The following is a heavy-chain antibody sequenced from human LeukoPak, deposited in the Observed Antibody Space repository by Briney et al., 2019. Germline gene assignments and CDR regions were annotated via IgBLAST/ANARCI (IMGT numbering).Heavy chain of an antibody. Sequence: ASVKVSCKVSGYTLTELSMHWVRQAPGKGLEWMGWINPNSGGTNYAQKFQGRVTMTRGTSISTAYMELSRLRSDDTAVYYCARDVGYCSGGSCENEFDYWGQGTLVTVSS. D-gene: IGHD2-15*01. V-gene: IGHV1-2*02. CDR3: ARDVGYCSGGSCENEFDY. CDR1: GYTLTELS. CDR2: INPNSGGT. J-gene: IGHJ4*02.